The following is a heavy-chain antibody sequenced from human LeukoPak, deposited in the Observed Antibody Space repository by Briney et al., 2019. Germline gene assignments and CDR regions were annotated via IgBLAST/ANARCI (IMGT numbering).Heavy chain of an antibody. Sequence: SETLSLTCAVYGGSFSGYYWSWIRQPPGKGLGWIGEINHSGSTNYNPSLKSRVTISVDTSKNQFSLKLSSVTAADTAVYYCARRFRYCSGGSCYGYWGQGTLVTVSS. V-gene: IGHV4-34*01. CDR1: GGSFSGYY. J-gene: IGHJ4*02. D-gene: IGHD2-15*01. CDR3: ARRFRYCSGGSCYGY. CDR2: INHSGST.